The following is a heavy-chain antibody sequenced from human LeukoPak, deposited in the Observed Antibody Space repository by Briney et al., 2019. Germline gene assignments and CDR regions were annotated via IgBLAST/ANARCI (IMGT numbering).Heavy chain of an antibody. CDR1: GFTVSSNY. CDR3: AREGSRYCSSTSCYTD. D-gene: IGHD2-2*02. V-gene: IGHV3-53*01. CDR2: TYSGGST. J-gene: IGHJ4*02. Sequence: QSGGSLILSCAASGFTVSSNYMSWVRQAPGKGLEWVSVTYSGGSTYYADSVKGRFTISRDNSKNTLYLQMNSLRAEDTAVYYCAREGSRYCSSTSCYTDWGQGTLVTVSS.